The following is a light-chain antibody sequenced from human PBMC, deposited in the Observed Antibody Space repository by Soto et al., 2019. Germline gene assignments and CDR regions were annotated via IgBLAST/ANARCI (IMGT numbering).Light chain of an antibody. J-gene: IGLJ3*02. CDR2: EVS. V-gene: IGLV2-14*01. CDR1: SSDVGGYNY. CDR3: SSYTSSITRV. Sequence: QSALTQPASVSGSPGQSITISCTGTSSDVGGYNYVSWYQQHPGKDPKLMIYEVSNRPSGVSNRFSGSKSGNTASLTISGLQAEDEADYYCSSYTSSITRVFGGGTKLTVL.